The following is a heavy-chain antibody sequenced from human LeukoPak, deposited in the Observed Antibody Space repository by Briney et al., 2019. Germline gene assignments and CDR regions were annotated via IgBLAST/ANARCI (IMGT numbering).Heavy chain of an antibody. CDR2: ISTTSKTI. Sequence: GGSLRLSCAASGFYFGDYYMTWIRQAPGKGLEWIAYISTTSKTIYYADSVKGRFSISRDNTKNSVSLEMNSLRAEDTAVYYCAKDIGLYYYDTWGQGTQVTVSS. V-gene: IGHV3-11*01. J-gene: IGHJ4*02. D-gene: IGHD3-22*01. CDR3: AKDIGLYYYDT. CDR1: GFYFGDYY.